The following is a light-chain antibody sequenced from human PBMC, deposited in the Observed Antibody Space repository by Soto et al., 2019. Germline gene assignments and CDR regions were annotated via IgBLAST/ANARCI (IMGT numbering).Light chain of an antibody. CDR3: QQYNGYPWT. CDR1: QSISTW. J-gene: IGKJ1*01. Sequence: DIQMTQSPSTLSASVGDRVTITCRASQSISTWLAWYQQKPGKAPKVLIYYASNLESGVPSRFSGSGSGTEFTLTISSLQPDDFATYICQQYNGYPWTFGQGTKVEIK. CDR2: YAS. V-gene: IGKV1-5*01.